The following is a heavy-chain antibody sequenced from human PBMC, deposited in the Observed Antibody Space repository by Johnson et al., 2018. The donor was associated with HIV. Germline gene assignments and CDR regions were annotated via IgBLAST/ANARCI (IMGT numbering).Heavy chain of an antibody. CDR2: IPFHGNQQ. Sequence: VQLVESGGGVVQPGGSLRLSCVVSGFTVSSNYITWVRQAPDKGLEWVAYIPFHGNQQYYADSVKGRFTISRDNSKNTLYLQMHSLRLEDTAVYYCARGDYGDYGRDAFDIWGQGTMVTVSS. J-gene: IGHJ3*02. D-gene: IGHD4-17*01. V-gene: IGHV3-30*03. CDR1: GFTVSSNY. CDR3: ARGDYGDYGRDAFDI.